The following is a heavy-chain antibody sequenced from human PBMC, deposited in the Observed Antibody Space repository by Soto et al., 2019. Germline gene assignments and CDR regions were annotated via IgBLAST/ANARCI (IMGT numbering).Heavy chain of an antibody. V-gene: IGHV3-23*01. CDR2: ISGSGGST. D-gene: IGHD3-3*01. CDR1: GFTFSSYA. CDR3: ARGNRFLEWSSGMDV. Sequence: GGSLRLSCAASGFTFSSYAMSWVRQAPGKGLEWVSAISGSGGSTYYADSVKGRFTISRDNAKNSLYLQMNSLRAEDTAVYYCARGNRFLEWSSGMDVWGQGTTVTVSS. J-gene: IGHJ6*02.